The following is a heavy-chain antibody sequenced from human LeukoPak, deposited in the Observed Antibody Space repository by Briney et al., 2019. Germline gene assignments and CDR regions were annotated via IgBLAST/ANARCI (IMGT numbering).Heavy chain of an antibody. CDR3: ALTAPGPLGAFDI. Sequence: QSGGSLRLSCAASGFTFDDYTMHWVRQAPGKGLEWVSLISWDGGSTYYADSVKGRFTISRDNSKNSLYLQMNSLRTEDTALYYCALTAPGPLGAFDIWGQGTMVTVSS. D-gene: IGHD1-14*01. CDR2: ISWDGGST. V-gene: IGHV3-43*01. CDR1: GFTFDDYT. J-gene: IGHJ3*02.